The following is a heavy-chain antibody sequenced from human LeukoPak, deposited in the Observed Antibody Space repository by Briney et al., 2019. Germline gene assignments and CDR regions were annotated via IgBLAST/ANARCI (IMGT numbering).Heavy chain of an antibody. D-gene: IGHD1-26*01. CDR2: INHSGST. V-gene: IGHV4-34*01. CDR3: ARAGASAY. Sequence: SETLSLTCAVYGGSFSGYYWSWIRQPPGKGLEWIGEINHSGSTNYNPSLKSRVTISVGTSKNQFSLKLSSVTAADTAVYYCARAGASAYWGQGTLVTVSS. CDR1: GGSFSGYY. J-gene: IGHJ4*02.